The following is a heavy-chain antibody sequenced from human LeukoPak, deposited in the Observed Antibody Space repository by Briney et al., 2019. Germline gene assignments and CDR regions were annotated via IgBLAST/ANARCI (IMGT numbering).Heavy chain of an antibody. V-gene: IGHV1-2*02. CDR2: INPNSGGT. CDR3: ARAEGRDTAMGEFDY. Sequence: GASVKVSCKASGYTFTCYYMHWVRQAPGQGLEWMGWINPNSGGTNYAQKFQGRVTMTRDMSTSTVYMELSSLRSEDTAVYYCARAEGRDTAMGEFDYWGQGTLVTVSS. D-gene: IGHD5-18*01. J-gene: IGHJ4*02. CDR1: GYTFTCYY.